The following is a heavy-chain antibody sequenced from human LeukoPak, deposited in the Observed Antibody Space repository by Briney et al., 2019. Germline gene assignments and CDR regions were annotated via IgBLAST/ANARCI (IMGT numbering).Heavy chain of an antibody. CDR1: GFTVNSNY. J-gene: IGHJ3*02. Sequence: GGSLRLSCAASGFTVNSNYMSWVRQAPGKGLEWVSVIYSGGSTYYADSVKGRFTISRDNSKNTLYLQMNSLRAEDTAVYYCARETVPTKNAFDIWGQGTMVTVSS. CDR3: ARETVPTKNAFDI. CDR2: IYSGGST. V-gene: IGHV3-66*01. D-gene: IGHD5-12*01.